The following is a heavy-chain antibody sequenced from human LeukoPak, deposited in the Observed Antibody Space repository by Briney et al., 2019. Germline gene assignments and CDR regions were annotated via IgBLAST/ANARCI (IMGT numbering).Heavy chain of an antibody. CDR2: RYYSGST. Sequence: PSETLSLTCSVSGGSISSYYWTWIRQPPGKGLEWIGYRYYSGSTTYNPSLKSRVTMSVDTSKRQFSLKLISVTAADTAIYYCARVRGDFETDWGQGTLVSVSS. CDR1: GGSISSYY. D-gene: IGHD3-16*01. J-gene: IGHJ1*01. CDR3: ARVRGDFETD. V-gene: IGHV4-59*01.